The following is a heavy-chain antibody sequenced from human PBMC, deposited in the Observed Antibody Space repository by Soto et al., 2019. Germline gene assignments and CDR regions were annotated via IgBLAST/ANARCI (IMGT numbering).Heavy chain of an antibody. CDR2: ISGSGGSR. D-gene: IGHD1-26*01. Sequence: EVLLLESGGGLVQPGGSLRLSCAASGYIFDSYAMSWVRQAPGRGLEWVSTISGSGGSRYYADSVKGRFTISRDNSKSPLYLQRSCLRDEDTAVYYCAEGARGRYYAQGLDVWGQGTTVTVSS. CDR3: AEGARGRYYAQGLDV. J-gene: IGHJ6*02. V-gene: IGHV3-23*01. CDR1: GYIFDSYA.